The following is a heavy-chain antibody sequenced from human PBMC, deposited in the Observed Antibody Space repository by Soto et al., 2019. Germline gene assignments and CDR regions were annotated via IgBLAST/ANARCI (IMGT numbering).Heavy chain of an antibody. Sequence: QVQLVESGGGVVQPGRSLRLSCAASGFTFSSYAMHWVRQAPGKGLEWVAVISYDGSNKYYADSVKGRFTISRDNSKNTLYLQINSPRAEDTAVYYCARARGYSYGYYFDYWGQGTLVTVSS. CDR1: GFTFSSYA. D-gene: IGHD5-18*01. CDR3: ARARGYSYGYYFDY. J-gene: IGHJ4*02. V-gene: IGHV3-30-3*01. CDR2: ISYDGSNK.